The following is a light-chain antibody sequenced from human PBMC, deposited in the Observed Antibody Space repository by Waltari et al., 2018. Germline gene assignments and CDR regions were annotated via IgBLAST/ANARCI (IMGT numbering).Light chain of an antibody. CDR2: KVS. J-gene: IGKJ1*01. V-gene: IGKV2-30*01. Sequence: DVVMTQSPLSLPVTLGQPASISCRSSQSLVYSDGNTYLNWFRQRPGQSPRRLISKVSNRDSGVPDRFSGRWSGTDFTLKISRVEAEDVGVYYCMQGTHWPWTFGQGTKVEIK. CDR1: QSLVYSDGNTY. CDR3: MQGTHWPWT.